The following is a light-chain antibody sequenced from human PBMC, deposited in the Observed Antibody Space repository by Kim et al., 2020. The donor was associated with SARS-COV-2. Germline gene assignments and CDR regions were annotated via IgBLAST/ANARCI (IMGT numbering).Light chain of an antibody. CDR3: QVWDSSSDHPV. CDR2: YDS. CDR1: NIVSKC. Sequence: PIKTTGMPCVGSNIVSKCVPCYQQKPGQAPVLVIYYDSDRPSGIPERFSGSNSGNTATLTISRVEAGDEADYYCQVWDSSSDHPVLGGGTQLSVL. J-gene: IGLJ3*02. V-gene: IGLV3-21*04.